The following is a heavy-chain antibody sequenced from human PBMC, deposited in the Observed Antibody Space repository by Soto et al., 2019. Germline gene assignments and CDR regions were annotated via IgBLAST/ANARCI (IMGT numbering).Heavy chain of an antibody. CDR3: ARDPTDYYDSSATLDVFDI. CDR1: GGSISSYY. J-gene: IGHJ3*02. CDR2: IYYSGST. V-gene: IGHV4-59*01. Sequence: PSETLSLTCTVSGGSISSYYWSWIRQPPGKGLEWIGYIYYSGSTNYNPSLKSRVTISVDTSKNQFSLKLSSVTAADTAVYYCARDPTDYYDSSATLDVFDIWGQGTMVTVSS. D-gene: IGHD3-22*01.